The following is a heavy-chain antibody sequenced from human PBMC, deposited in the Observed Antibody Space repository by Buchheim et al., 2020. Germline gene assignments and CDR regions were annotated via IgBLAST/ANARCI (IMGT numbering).Heavy chain of an antibody. J-gene: IGHJ6*02. CDR3: ARGHCTGTSCNYHYGVDV. Sequence: QVQLVQSGAEVRKPGASVKVSCKASGYTFSDYLIHWVRQAPGQGLEWMGRINPYSGDSHYAQKFQGRVTMIRDTSIITAYMEVTSLTYDDTAVYSCARGHCTGTSCNYHYGVDVWGQGTT. CDR2: INPYSGDS. V-gene: IGHV1-2*06. CDR1: GYTFSDYL. D-gene: IGHD2-2*01.